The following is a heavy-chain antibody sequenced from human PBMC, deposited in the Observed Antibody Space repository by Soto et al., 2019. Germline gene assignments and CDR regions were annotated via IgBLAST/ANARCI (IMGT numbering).Heavy chain of an antibody. CDR3: ARHGGGSYLPFAY. CDR1: GDSISRYY. V-gene: IGHV4-59*08. J-gene: IGHJ4*02. D-gene: IGHD1-26*01. CDR2: IYYSGGT. Sequence: QVQLQESGPGLVKPSEILSVTCTVSGDSISRYYWSWIRQPPGKGLEWIGYIYYSGGTTYNPSLMSRVTISVDASTNQLSLRLSSVTAADTAIYYCARHGGGSYLPFAYLGQGTLVTVSS.